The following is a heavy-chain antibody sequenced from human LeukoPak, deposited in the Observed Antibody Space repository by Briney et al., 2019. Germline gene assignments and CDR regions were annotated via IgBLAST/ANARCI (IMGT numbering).Heavy chain of an antibody. CDR1: GFTFDDYA. CDR2: ISWNSGSI. J-gene: IGHJ4*02. CDR3: AKDSGSGLRSGSPLGY. D-gene: IGHD3-10*01. V-gene: IGHV3-9*01. Sequence: PGGSLRLSCAASGFTFDDYAMHWVRQAPGKGLEWVSGISWNSGSIGYADSVKGRFTISRDNAKNSLYLQMNSLRAEDTALYYCAKDSGSGLRSGSPLGYWGQGTLVTVSS.